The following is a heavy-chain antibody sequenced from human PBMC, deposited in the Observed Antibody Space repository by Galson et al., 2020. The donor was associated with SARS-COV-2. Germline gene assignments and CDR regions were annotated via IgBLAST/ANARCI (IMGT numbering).Heavy chain of an antibody. D-gene: IGHD5-12*01. V-gene: IGHV1-18*01. CDR1: GYTFTSYG. CDR3: ARDGEVIVATISYYYYGMDV. Sequence: ASVTVSCKASGYTFTSYGISWVRQAPGQGLEWMGWISAYNGNTNYAQKLQGRVTMTTDTSTSTAYMELRSLRSDDTAVYYCARDGEVIVATISYYYYGMDVWGQGTTVTVSS. CDR2: ISAYNGNT. J-gene: IGHJ6*02.